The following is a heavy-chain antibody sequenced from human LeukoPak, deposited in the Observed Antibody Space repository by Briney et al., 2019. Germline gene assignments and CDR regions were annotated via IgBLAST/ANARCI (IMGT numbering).Heavy chain of an antibody. D-gene: IGHD4-17*01. J-gene: IGHJ4*02. Sequence: GGSLRLSCAASGFTFDDYTMHWVRQAPGKGLEWVSLISWDGGSTYYADSVKGRFTISRDSAKTSLYLQINNLRAEDTALYYCAKAHDYGDYAGFDYWGQGTLVSVSS. V-gene: IGHV3-43*01. CDR3: AKAHDYGDYAGFDY. CDR1: GFTFDDYT. CDR2: ISWDGGST.